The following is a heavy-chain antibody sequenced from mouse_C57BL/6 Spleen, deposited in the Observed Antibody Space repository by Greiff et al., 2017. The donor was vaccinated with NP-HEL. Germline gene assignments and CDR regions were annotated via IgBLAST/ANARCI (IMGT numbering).Heavy chain of an antibody. J-gene: IGHJ4*01. CDR2: IYPRSGNT. CDR1: GYTFTSYG. V-gene: IGHV1-81*01. D-gene: IGHD2-3*01. CDR3: ARLDAYYDYYDMDF. Sequence: QVQLQQSGAELARPGASVKLSCKASGYTFTSYGISWVKQRTGQGLEWIGEIYPRSGNTYYNGKFKGKATLTADKSSSTAYMELRSLTSEDSAVYFCARLDAYYDYYDMDFWGKGASVTVSS.